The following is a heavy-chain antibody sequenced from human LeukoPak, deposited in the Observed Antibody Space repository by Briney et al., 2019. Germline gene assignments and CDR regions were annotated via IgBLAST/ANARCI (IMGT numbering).Heavy chain of an antibody. Sequence: ASVKVSCKASGYTFTGYYMHWVRQAPGQGLEWMGRINPNSGGTNYAQKFRGRVTMTRDTSISTAYMELSRLRSDDTAVYYCATDAYYYDSSGYSTSVHYFDYWGQGTLVTVSS. J-gene: IGHJ4*02. CDR3: ATDAYYYDSSGYSTSVHYFDY. D-gene: IGHD3-22*01. CDR2: INPNSGGT. CDR1: GYTFTGYY. V-gene: IGHV1-2*06.